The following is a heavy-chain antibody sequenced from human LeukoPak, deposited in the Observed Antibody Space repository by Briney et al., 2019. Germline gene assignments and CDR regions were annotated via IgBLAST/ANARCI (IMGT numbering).Heavy chain of an antibody. J-gene: IGHJ3*02. CDR3: ATEGFDI. Sequence: PGGSLRLSCAASGFTFSSYAMNWVRQAPGKGLEYVSGISNDGSITHHANAVKGRFTVSRDNSKNTLYLQMGNLRAEDMAVYYCATEGFDIWGQGTMVTVSS. CDR2: ISNDGSIT. V-gene: IGHV3-64*01. CDR1: GFTFSSYA.